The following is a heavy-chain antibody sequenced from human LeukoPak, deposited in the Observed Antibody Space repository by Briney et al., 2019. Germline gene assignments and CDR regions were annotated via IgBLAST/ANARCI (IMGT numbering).Heavy chain of an antibody. CDR1: GFTFSSHE. D-gene: IGHD4-17*01. CDR2: ISSSGSTI. J-gene: IGHJ4*02. Sequence: GGSLRLSCAASGFTFSSHEMTWVRQAPGKGLEWVSYISSSGSTIYYADSVKGRFTISRDNAKNSLYLQMNSLRAEDTAVYYCARDGHDYGDYGFDYWGQGTLVTVSS. V-gene: IGHV3-48*03. CDR3: ARDGHDYGDYGFDY.